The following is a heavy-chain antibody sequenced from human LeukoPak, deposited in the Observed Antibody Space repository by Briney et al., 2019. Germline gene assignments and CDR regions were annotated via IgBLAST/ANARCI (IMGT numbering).Heavy chain of an antibody. Sequence: ASAKVSCKVSGYTLTELSMHWVRQAPGKGLEWMGGFDPEDGETIYAQKFQGRVTMTEDTSTDTAYMELSSPRSEDTAVYYCATAQPGYCSSTSCHGDAFDIWGQGTMVTVSS. CDR2: FDPEDGET. CDR1: GYTLTELS. V-gene: IGHV1-24*01. CDR3: ATAQPGYCSSTSCHGDAFDI. D-gene: IGHD2-2*01. J-gene: IGHJ3*02.